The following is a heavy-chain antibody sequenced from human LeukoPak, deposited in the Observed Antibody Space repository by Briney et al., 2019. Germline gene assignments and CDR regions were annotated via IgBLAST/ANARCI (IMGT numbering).Heavy chain of an antibody. Sequence: GGSLRLSCAASGLTFSSYAMHWVRQALGKGLEWVAIISYDGSNKYYADSVKGRFTISRDNSKNTLYLQMNSLRAEDTAVYYCARVSAAMGLYYPFDIWGQGTMVTVS. CDR2: ISYDGSNK. V-gene: IGHV3-30*04. D-gene: IGHD2-2*01. CDR1: GLTFSSYA. J-gene: IGHJ3*02. CDR3: ARVSAAMGLYYPFDI.